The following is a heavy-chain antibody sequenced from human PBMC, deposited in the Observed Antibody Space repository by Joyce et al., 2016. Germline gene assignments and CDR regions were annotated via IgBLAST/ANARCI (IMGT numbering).Heavy chain of an antibody. D-gene: IGHD3-16*01. CDR1: GFTFSNYG. Sequence: QVQLVESGGGVVQPGRSLRLSCAASGFTFSNYGMHWVRQAPGKGLEWVAVIANDGNKKYYADSVKGRFTISRDNSKNTLYLQMNSLRAEDTAVYYCAKRYDYVDYWGQGTLVTFSS. V-gene: IGHV3-30*18. J-gene: IGHJ4*02. CDR3: AKRYDYVDY. CDR2: IANDGNKK.